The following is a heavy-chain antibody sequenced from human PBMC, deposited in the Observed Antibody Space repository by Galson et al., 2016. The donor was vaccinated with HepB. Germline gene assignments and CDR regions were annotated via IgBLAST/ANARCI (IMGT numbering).Heavy chain of an antibody. Sequence: SLRLSCAASGFTSTDHYMDWVRQAPGKGLEWVGRTRNEANGHTTEYAASVKGRFIISRDVSENSVYLQMNSLKIEDTAMYFCTRVTMLQDAYDIWGQGTMVTVSS. D-gene: IGHD3-3*01. CDR2: TRNEANGHTT. V-gene: IGHV3-72*01. CDR1: GFTSTDHY. CDR3: TRVTMLQDAYDI. J-gene: IGHJ3*02.